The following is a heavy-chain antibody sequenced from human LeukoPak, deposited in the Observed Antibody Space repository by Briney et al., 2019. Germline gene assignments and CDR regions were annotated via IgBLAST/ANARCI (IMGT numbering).Heavy chain of an antibody. CDR3: AEDRDFGVGNLFGP. D-gene: IGHD3-3*01. J-gene: IGHJ5*02. Sequence: GGSLRLSCAASGFTFSDYGMNWVRQAPGKGLEWVSSISRSSSYIYYADSMKGRFTISKDDAKNSLYLQMNSRRSEDTAVYYRAEDRDFGVGNLFGPWGQGTLVTASA. CDR1: GFTFSDYG. CDR2: ISRSSSYI. V-gene: IGHV3-21*01.